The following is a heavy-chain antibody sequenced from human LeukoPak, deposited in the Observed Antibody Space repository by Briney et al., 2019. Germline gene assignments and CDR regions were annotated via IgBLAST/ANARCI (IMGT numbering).Heavy chain of an antibody. V-gene: IGHV1-18*01. CDR2: ISTYNGNT. J-gene: IGHJ6*03. CDR1: GYTFTSYG. Sequence: ASVKVSCKASGYTFTSYGINWVRQAPGQGLEWMGWISTYNGNTNYPQKFQGRVTMTTDTSTSTAYMELRSLRSGDTAVYFCATHSPEWRYSGYYNFYYMDVWGKGTTVTVSS. CDR3: ATHSPEWRYSGYYNFYYMDV. D-gene: IGHD5-12*01.